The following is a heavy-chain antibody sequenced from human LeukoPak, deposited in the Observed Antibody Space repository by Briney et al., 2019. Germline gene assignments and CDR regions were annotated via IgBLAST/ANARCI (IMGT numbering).Heavy chain of an antibody. V-gene: IGHV3-9*03. CDR2: ISWNSCSI. CDR1: GFTFDDYA. Sequence: GGSLRLSCAASGFTFDDYAMHWVRQAPGKGLEWVSGISWNSCSIDYADSVKGRFTISRDNAKNSLYLQMNSLRGEDMALYYCAKAESSAWYRPFDYWGQGTLVTVSS. J-gene: IGHJ4*02. D-gene: IGHD6-19*01. CDR3: AKAESSAWYRPFDY.